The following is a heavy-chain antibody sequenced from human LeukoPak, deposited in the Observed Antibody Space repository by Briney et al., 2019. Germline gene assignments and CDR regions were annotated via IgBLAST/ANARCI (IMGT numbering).Heavy chain of an antibody. V-gene: IGHV3-7*01. CDR2: IKKDGSDK. CDR3: ARVFRPSLTVFIIRGAFDI. Sequence: GGSLRLSCAASGFAFSDYWMSWVRQAPGKGLEWVANIKKDGSDKYYVESVKGRFTVSRDNAKNSLYLQMNSLRVEDTAVYYCARVFRPSLTVFIIRGAFDIWGQGTMVTVSS. D-gene: IGHD3-3*01. J-gene: IGHJ3*02. CDR1: GFAFSDYW.